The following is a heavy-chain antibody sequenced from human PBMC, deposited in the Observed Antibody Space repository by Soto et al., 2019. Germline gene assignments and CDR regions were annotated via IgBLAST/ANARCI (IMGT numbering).Heavy chain of an antibody. J-gene: IGHJ5*02. D-gene: IGHD6-19*01. V-gene: IGHV4-61*01. Sequence: QVQLQESGPGLVKPSETLSLTCAVSGGSVSSGSYYWGWIRQPPGKGLEWIGYIYHSGSTNYNPSIKIRFTISADPSKNQVSLSLTSVAAADTAVYYCAILSAARFDPWGEGTLVTVAA. CDR1: GGSVSSGSYY. CDR2: IYHSGST. CDR3: AILSAARFDP.